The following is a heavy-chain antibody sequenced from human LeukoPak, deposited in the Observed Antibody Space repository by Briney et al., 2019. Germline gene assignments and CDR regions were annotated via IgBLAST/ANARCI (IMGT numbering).Heavy chain of an antibody. D-gene: IGHD2-15*01. J-gene: IGHJ4*02. V-gene: IGHV3-15*07. CDR1: GFTFSDAW. Sequence: GGSLRLSCAASGFTFSDAWMHWVRRAPGKGLEWVGLIKRRTDGGTSNYAAPVKGRFAISRDDSEDTLFLQMDGLKSEDTGVYYCTTGYTSASHDGYWGQGTLVTVSS. CDR2: IKRRTDGGTS. CDR3: TTGYTSASHDGY.